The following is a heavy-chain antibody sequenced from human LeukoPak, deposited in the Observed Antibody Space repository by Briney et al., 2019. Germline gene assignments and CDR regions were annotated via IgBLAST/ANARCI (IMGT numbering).Heavy chain of an antibody. CDR2: ISKDGNIK. J-gene: IGHJ4*02. D-gene: IGHD1-1*01. CDR3: VRDIGTTTFDY. Sequence: GGSLRLSCAASGFTFSGHAMHWVRQAPGKGLEWVAVISKDGNIKSYADSVKGRFTISRDNSKNTLYLLVNSLRAEDTTVYYCVRDIGTTTFDYWGQGTLVTVSS. CDR1: GFTFSGHA. V-gene: IGHV3-30-3*01.